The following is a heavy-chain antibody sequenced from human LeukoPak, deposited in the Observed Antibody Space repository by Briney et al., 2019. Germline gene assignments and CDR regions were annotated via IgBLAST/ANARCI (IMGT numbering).Heavy chain of an antibody. J-gene: IGHJ4*02. Sequence: GGSLRLSCAASGFTVSSNYMSWVRQAPGKGLEWVSVIYSGGRTYYADSVKGRFTISRDNSKNTLYLQMHSLRAEDTAVYYCAKGGTAIWTAFDYWGQGTLVTVSS. CDR2: IYSGGRT. CDR3: AKGGTAIWTAFDY. V-gene: IGHV3-53*01. CDR1: GFTVSSNY. D-gene: IGHD5-18*01.